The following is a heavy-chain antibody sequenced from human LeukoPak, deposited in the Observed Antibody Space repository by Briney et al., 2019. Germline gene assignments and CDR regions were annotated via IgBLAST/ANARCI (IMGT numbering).Heavy chain of an antibody. CDR1: GYTFTGYY. J-gene: IGHJ4*02. Sequence: GASVKVSCKASGYTFTGYYMHWVRQAPGQGLEWMGRINPNSGGTNYAQKFQGRVTMTRDTSICTAYMELSRLRSDDTAVYYCARDRLEGNYYDSSGYQAFDYWGQGTLVTVSS. V-gene: IGHV1-2*06. CDR2: INPNSGGT. CDR3: ARDRLEGNYYDSSGYQAFDY. D-gene: IGHD3-22*01.